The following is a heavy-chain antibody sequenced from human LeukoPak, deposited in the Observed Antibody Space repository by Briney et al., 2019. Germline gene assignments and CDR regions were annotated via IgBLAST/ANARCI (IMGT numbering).Heavy chain of an antibody. V-gene: IGHV4-61*01. D-gene: IGHD4-17*01. J-gene: IGHJ4*02. CDR3: ARRTNGDYPFDY. CDR1: GASISSASYY. Sequence: SETLSLTCTVSGASISSASYYWTWIRQPPGKGLEWIGYIYYSGSTNYNPSLKSRVTISVDTSKNQFSLKLSSVTAADTAVYYCARRTNGDYPFDYWGQGTLVTVSS. CDR2: IYYSGST.